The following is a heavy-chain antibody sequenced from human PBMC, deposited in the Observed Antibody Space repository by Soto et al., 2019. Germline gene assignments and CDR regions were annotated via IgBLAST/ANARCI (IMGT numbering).Heavy chain of an antibody. D-gene: IGHD3-22*01. CDR1: GFNFGAYA. Sequence: PGGSLRLSCEASGFNFGAYAMSGVRQAPGKGLEWVSGISGSSSGTYYTDSVKGRFTISRDNSKNTLYLQMNSLRAEDTAVYYCAKDGRRSMILYWGQGTLVTVSS. CDR3: AKDGRRSMILY. V-gene: IGHV3-23*01. J-gene: IGHJ4*02. CDR2: ISGSSSGT.